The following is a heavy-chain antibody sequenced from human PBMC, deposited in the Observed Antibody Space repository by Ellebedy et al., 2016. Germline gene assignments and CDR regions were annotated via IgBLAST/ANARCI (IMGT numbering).Heavy chain of an antibody. Sequence: ASVKVSXXASGYTFTSYAMHWVRQAPGQRLEWMGWINAGNGNTKYSQKFQGRVTITRDTSASTAYMELSSLRSEDTAVYYCAREAFSPYSSGWLSYYYGMDVWGQGTTVTVSS. CDR2: INAGNGNT. CDR3: AREAFSPYSSGWLSYYYGMDV. CDR1: GYTFTSYA. J-gene: IGHJ6*02. D-gene: IGHD6-19*01. V-gene: IGHV1-3*01.